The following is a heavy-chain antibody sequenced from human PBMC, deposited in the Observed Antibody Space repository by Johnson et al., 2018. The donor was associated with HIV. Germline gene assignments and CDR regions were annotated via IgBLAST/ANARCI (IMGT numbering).Heavy chain of an antibody. V-gene: IGHV3-7*02. Sequence: VQLVESGGGLVQPGGSLRLSCAASGFTLSSYWMSWVRQAPGKGLEWVANIKQDGSEKYYTASVKGRFTISRDNSKNTLYLQMNSLRAEDTAVYYCAKGDTVVGAKYAFDFWGQGTMVTVSS. D-gene: IGHD1-26*01. CDR3: AKGDTVVGAKYAFDF. CDR1: GFTLSSYW. CDR2: IKQDGSEK. J-gene: IGHJ3*01.